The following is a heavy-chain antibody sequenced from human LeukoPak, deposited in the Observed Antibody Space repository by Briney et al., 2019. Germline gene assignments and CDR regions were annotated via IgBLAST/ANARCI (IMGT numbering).Heavy chain of an antibody. Sequence: PGGSLRLSCAASGFTFSSYEMNWVRQAPGKGLEWVSYISSSGSTIYYADSVKGRFTISRDNAKNSLYLQMNSLRAEDTAVYYXXXXRXTLXCXSTSCSLGYXGQGTLVTVSS. V-gene: IGHV3-48*03. CDR2: ISSSGSTI. D-gene: IGHD2-2*01. J-gene: IGHJ4*02. CDR1: GFTFSSYE. CDR3: XXXRXTLXCXSTSCSLGY.